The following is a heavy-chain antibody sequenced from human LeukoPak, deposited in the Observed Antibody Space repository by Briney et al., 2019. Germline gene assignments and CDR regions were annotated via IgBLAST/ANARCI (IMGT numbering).Heavy chain of an antibody. J-gene: IGHJ4*02. CDR2: INPNSGT. CDR1: GYAFSGYH. CDR3: AREEQHQRGRHFEY. D-gene: IGHD6-13*01. Sequence: ASVKVSCKASGYAFSGYHIHWVRQGPGQGLEWMGWINPNSGTNYAQNFQGRVTMTRDTSISTAYMELSRLRSDDTAVYYCAREEQHQRGRHFEYWGQGTLVTVSS. V-gene: IGHV1-2*02.